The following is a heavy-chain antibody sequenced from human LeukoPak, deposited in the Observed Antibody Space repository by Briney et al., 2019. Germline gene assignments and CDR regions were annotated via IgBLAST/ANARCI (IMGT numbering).Heavy chain of an antibody. D-gene: IGHD4-23*01. CDR3: ASLTVVTKYYYYFYMDV. Sequence: PGGSLRLSCAASGFTYISYSMNWVRQAPGKGLEWVSYISSSSSTIYYADSVKGRFTISRDNAKNSLYLQMNSLRAEDTAVYYCASLTVVTKYYYYFYMDVWGKGTTVTVSS. CDR2: ISSSSSTI. CDR1: GFTYISYS. V-gene: IGHV3-48*01. J-gene: IGHJ6*03.